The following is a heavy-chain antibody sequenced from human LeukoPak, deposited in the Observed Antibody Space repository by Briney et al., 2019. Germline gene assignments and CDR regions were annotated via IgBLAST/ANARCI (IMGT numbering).Heavy chain of an antibody. D-gene: IGHD3-3*01. CDR1: GFTFSSYA. CDR2: ISGSGGST. J-gene: IGHJ4*02. CDR3: AKATFRSTYSPFDD. Sequence: PGGSLRLSCAASGFTFSSYAMSWVRQAPGKGLEWVSTISGSGGSTYHADAVKGRFIISRDNSKSTLYLQMNSLRAEDTAVYYCAKATFRSTYSPFDDWGQGTLVTVSS. V-gene: IGHV3-23*01.